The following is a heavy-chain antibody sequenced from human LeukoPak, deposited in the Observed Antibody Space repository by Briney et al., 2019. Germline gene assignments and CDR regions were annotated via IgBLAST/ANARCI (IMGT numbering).Heavy chain of an antibody. V-gene: IGHV1-18*04. D-gene: IGHD1-26*01. CDR2: ISPYNGNT. J-gene: IGHJ4*02. CDR3: ARDRGWGYFDY. CDR1: GYTFNDFN. Sequence: ASVKVSCKPYGYTFNDFNINWLRQAPGQGFEWMGWISPYNGNTDFAQKFQGRVTMTTDPSTGTAYMEPNSLTSADTAVYYCARDRGWGYFDYWGQGTLVTVSS.